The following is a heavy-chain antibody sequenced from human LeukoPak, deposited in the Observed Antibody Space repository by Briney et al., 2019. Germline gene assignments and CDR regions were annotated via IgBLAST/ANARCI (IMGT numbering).Heavy chain of an antibody. V-gene: IGHV4-34*01. D-gene: IGHD3-3*02. CDR3: ARRAPLGSVFDYYYYMDV. CDR1: GGSFSGYY. Sequence: PSETLSLTCAVYGGSFSGYYWSWIRQPPGKGLEWIGEINHSGSTNYNPSLKSRVTISVDTSKNQFSLKLSSVTAADTAVYYCARRAPLGSVFDYYYYMDVWGKGTTVTVSS. J-gene: IGHJ6*03. CDR2: INHSGST.